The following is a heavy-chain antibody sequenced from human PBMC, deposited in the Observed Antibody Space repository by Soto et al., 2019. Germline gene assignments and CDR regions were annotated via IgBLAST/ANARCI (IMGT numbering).Heavy chain of an antibody. Sequence: SETLSLTCTVSGGSISIGTDYWGWIRQAPGKGLEWIGNVHYSGSTSYNPSLKSRVTISVDTSKNQFSLKLSSVTAADTAVNNCVRRHAHDFYDRSGDVPWGQATQVTVSS. CDR2: VHYSGST. D-gene: IGHD3-22*01. CDR3: VRRHAHDFYDRSGDVP. V-gene: IGHV4-39*01. CDR1: GGSISIGTDY. J-gene: IGHJ4*02.